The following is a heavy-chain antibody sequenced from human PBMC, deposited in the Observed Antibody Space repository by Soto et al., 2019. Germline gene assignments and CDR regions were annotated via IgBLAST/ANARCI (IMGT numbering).Heavy chain of an antibody. CDR2: XXXXGXXT. CDR3: XXXXXXXXXX. V-gene: IGHV3-64*01. Sequence: EVQLAESGGGMVQPGGSLRLSCVASGFTFSSYDMHWVRQAPGKGLEYVSSXXXXGXXTYYGNSVKGRFTISRDNSKXXXXXXXXXXXXXXXXXXXXXXXXXXXXXXWGQGXLVTVXS. CDR1: GFTFSSYD. J-gene: IGHJ4*02.